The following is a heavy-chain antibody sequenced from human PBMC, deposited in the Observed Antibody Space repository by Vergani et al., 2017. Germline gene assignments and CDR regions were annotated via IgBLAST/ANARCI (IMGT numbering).Heavy chain of an antibody. CDR1: GYSFTSYW. Sequence: EVQLVQSGAEVKKPGESLKISCKGSGYSFTSYWIGWVRQMPGKGLEWMGIIYPGDSDPRYSPSFQGQVTISADKSISTAYLQWSSLKASDTAMYYCARNLGSYSSGQGEFDYWGQGTLVTVSS. D-gene: IGHD6-19*01. CDR3: ARNLGSYSSGQGEFDY. CDR2: IYPGDSDP. J-gene: IGHJ4*02. V-gene: IGHV5-51*03.